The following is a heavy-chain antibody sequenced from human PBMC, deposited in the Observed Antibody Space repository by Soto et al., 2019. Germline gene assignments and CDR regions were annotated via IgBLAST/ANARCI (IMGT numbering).Heavy chain of an antibody. Sequence: QVQLVQSGAEVKKPGASVKVSCKASGFTFTNYFFHWVRQAPQQGLEWMGIISPYDGSKNYQQSLQGRVTMTSDTSTSTVYMELRSLRSEDTAVYFCARGDGRGSTGFYYYYGMDVWGHGTMITVSS. CDR2: ISPYDGSK. CDR1: GFTFTNYF. J-gene: IGHJ6*02. V-gene: IGHV1-46*01. CDR3: ARGDGRGSTGFYYYYGMDV. D-gene: IGHD1-26*01.